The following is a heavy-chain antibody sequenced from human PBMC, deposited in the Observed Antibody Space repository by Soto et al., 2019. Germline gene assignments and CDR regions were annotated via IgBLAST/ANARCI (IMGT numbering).Heavy chain of an antibody. J-gene: IGHJ1*01. CDR3: ARVHRGAETDQITPFQH. CDR1: GFSFSDYS. V-gene: IGHV3-21*06. D-gene: IGHD1-1*01. Sequence: EVQLVESGGGLVKPGGSLRLSCAGSGFSFSDYSINWVRQAPGKGLEWLSSISRLGSFIYYADSLQGRLTISRDNAKNLVFLQIDSLRDEDTAIYYCARVHRGAETDQITPFQHWGQGTQVTVSS. CDR2: ISRLGSFI.